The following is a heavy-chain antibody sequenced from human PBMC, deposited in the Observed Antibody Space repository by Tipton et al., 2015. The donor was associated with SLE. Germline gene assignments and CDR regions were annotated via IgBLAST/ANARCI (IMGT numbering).Heavy chain of an antibody. CDR3: ARFLWFGEPLGLDI. CDR2: IYTSGST. Sequence: TLSLTCTVSGGSISSYYWSWIRQPPGKGLEWIGYIYTSGSTNYNPSLKSRVTISVDTSKNQFSLKLSSVTAADTAVYYCARFLWFGEPLGLDIWGKGTTVIVSS. J-gene: IGHJ6*04. CDR1: GGSISSYY. D-gene: IGHD3-10*01. V-gene: IGHV4-4*08.